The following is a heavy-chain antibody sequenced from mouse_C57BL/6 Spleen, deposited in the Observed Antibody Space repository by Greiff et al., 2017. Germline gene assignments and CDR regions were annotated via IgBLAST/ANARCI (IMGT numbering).Heavy chain of an antibody. CDR2: IDPNSGGT. V-gene: IGHV1-72*01. Sequence: QVQLKQPGAELVKPGASVKLSCKASGYTFTSYWMHWVKQRPGRGLEWIGRIDPNSGGTKYNEKFKSKATLTVDKPSSTAYMQLSSLTSEDSAVYYCARGIITTVVANYYAMDYWGQGTSVTVSS. CDR1: GYTFTSYW. CDR3: ARGIITTVVANYYAMDY. J-gene: IGHJ4*01. D-gene: IGHD1-1*01.